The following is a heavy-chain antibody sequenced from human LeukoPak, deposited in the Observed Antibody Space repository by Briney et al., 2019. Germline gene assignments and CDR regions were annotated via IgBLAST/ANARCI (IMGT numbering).Heavy chain of an antibody. Sequence: GGSLRLSCAASGFTLSSYAMSWVRQGPGKGLEWVSAISVSGNTYHADSVKGRFTISRDSSKNTLYLQMNSLRAGDAAVYYCAKRGLAAALFRWGQGTLVTVSS. CDR1: GFTLSSYA. CDR2: ISVSGNT. V-gene: IGHV3-23*01. J-gene: IGHJ4*02. CDR3: AKRGLAAALFR. D-gene: IGHD6-13*01.